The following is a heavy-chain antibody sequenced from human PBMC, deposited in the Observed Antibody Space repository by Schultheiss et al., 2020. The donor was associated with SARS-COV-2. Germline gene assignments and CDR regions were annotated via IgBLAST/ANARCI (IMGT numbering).Heavy chain of an antibody. CDR2: INHSGST. V-gene: IGHV4-34*01. D-gene: IGHD2-2*01. CDR1: GGSFSGYY. Sequence: SETLSLTCAVYGGSFSGYYWSWIRQPPGKGLEWIGEINHSGSTNYNPSLKSRVTISVDTSKNQFYLKLSSVTAADTAVYYCARVIRVGIVVVPAASGFDPWGQGTLVTVSS. CDR3: ARVIRVGIVVVPAASGFDP. J-gene: IGHJ5*02.